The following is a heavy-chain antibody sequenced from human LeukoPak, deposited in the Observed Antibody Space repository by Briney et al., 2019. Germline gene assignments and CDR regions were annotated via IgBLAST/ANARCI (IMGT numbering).Heavy chain of an antibody. Sequence: ASVKVSCKASGYTFTGYYMHWVRQAPGQGLEWMGWMNPNSGNTGYAQKFQGRVTITRNTSISTAYMELSSLRSEDTAVYYCASSMVYAGTLDYWGQGTLVTVSS. J-gene: IGHJ4*02. V-gene: IGHV1-8*03. CDR1: GYTFTGYY. D-gene: IGHD2-8*01. CDR3: ASSMVYAGTLDY. CDR2: MNPNSGNT.